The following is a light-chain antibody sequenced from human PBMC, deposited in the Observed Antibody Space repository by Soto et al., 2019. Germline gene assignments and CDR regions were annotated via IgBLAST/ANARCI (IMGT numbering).Light chain of an antibody. Sequence: QSVLTEPSSLSGSPGQSITLSCTGTSNDVGTYNLVSWYQQHPGKPPKLILFEGFKRPSGVSNRFSGSKSANTASLTISGLQAEDEADYYCSSYAGSTTYVFGTGTKVTVL. CDR2: EGF. CDR3: SSYAGSTTYV. CDR1: SNDVGTYNL. J-gene: IGLJ1*01. V-gene: IGLV2-23*01.